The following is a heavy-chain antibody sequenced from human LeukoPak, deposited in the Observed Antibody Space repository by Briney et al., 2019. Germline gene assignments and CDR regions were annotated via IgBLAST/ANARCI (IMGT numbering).Heavy chain of an antibody. D-gene: IGHD3-22*01. V-gene: IGHV1-46*01. J-gene: IGHJ4*02. CDR1: GYTFTSYY. Sequence: GASVKVSFKASGYTFTSYYMHWVRQAPGQGLEWMGIINPSGGSTSYAQKFQGRVTMTRDTSTSTVYMELSSLRSEDTAVYYCARDTYYYDSSGPEPFDYWGRGTLVTVSS. CDR2: INPSGGST. CDR3: ARDTYYYDSSGPEPFDY.